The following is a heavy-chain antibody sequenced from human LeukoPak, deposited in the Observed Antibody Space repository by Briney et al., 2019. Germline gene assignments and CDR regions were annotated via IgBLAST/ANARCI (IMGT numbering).Heavy chain of an antibody. Sequence: ASVKVSCKASGYTFTSYGISWVRQAPGQGLEWMGWISAYNGNTNYAQKLQGRVTMTTDTSTSTAYMELRSLRAEDTAVYYCARGVTMVRGVIINYWGREPWSPSPQ. D-gene: IGHD3-10*01. CDR3: ARGVTMVRGVIINY. J-gene: IGHJ4*02. CDR1: GYTFTSYG. CDR2: ISAYNGNT. V-gene: IGHV1-18*01.